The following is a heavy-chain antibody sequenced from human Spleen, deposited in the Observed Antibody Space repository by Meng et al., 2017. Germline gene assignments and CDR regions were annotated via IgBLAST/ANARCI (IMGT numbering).Heavy chain of an antibody. Sequence: SLKISCAASGFTFDDYAMHWVRQAPGKGLEWVSGISWNSGSIGYADSVKGRFTISRDNTKNSLYLQMNSLRAEDTAVYYCAREVLDYYDTSGYYYGWGQGTLVTVSS. CDR2: ISWNSGSI. CDR3: AREVLDYYDTSGYYYG. V-gene: IGHV3-9*01. D-gene: IGHD3-22*01. J-gene: IGHJ4*02. CDR1: GFTFDDYA.